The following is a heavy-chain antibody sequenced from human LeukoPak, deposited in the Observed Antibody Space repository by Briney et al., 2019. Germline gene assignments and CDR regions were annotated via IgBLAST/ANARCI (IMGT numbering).Heavy chain of an antibody. D-gene: IGHD2-15*01. CDR2: IRYDGSNK. Sequence: PGGSLRLSCAASGFTFNNYGMHWVRQAPGKGLEWVAFIRYDGSNKYYADSVKGRFTISRDNSKNTLYLQMNSLRAEDTAVYYCAKGGGIGYYFDYWGQGTLVTVSS. V-gene: IGHV3-30*02. CDR1: GFTFNNYG. J-gene: IGHJ4*02. CDR3: AKGGGIGYYFDY.